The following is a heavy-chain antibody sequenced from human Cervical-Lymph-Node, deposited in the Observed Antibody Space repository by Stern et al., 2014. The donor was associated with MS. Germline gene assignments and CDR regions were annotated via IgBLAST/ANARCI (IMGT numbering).Heavy chain of an antibody. CDR2: IYGVSTT. CDR3: ARGGLHKEVAGEDAFDI. Sequence: EVQLVESGGGLVQPGGSLRLSCAASGFTVRSNYLSWVRQAPGKGLEWVSVIYGVSTTYYADSGEGRFTISRDNSKNTVDLQMNSLRVEDTAVYYCARGGLHKEVAGEDAFDIWGQGTMVTVSS. CDR1: GFTVRSNY. D-gene: IGHD6-19*01. J-gene: IGHJ3*02. V-gene: IGHV3-66*01.